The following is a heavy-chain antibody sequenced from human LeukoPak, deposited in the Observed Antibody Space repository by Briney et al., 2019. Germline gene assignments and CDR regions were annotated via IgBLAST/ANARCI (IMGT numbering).Heavy chain of an antibody. V-gene: IGHV3-74*01. Sequence: GGSLRLSCAASGLTFSSYWMHWVRQAPGKGLVWVSRINSDGSSTSYADSVKGRFTISRDNAKTSLYLQMNSLRAEDTAVYYCARDLSGVTGYTYGRGIDYWGQGTLVTVSS. D-gene: IGHD5-18*01. CDR2: INSDGSST. CDR3: ARDLSGVTGYTYGRGIDY. CDR1: GLTFSSYW. J-gene: IGHJ4*02.